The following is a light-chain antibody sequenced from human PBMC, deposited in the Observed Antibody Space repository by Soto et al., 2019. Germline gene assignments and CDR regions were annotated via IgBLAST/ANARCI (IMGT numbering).Light chain of an antibody. CDR3: SSYTGTTTLGYV. Sequence: QSALTQPASVSGSPGQSITISCTGTGGDVGGFNFVSWYQQHPGKAPKLIIYDVSDRPSGVSNRFSGSKSGNTASLTISGLQTEDEAAYYCSSYTGTTTLGYVFGTGTKVTVL. CDR1: GGDVGGFNF. J-gene: IGLJ1*01. V-gene: IGLV2-14*03. CDR2: DVS.